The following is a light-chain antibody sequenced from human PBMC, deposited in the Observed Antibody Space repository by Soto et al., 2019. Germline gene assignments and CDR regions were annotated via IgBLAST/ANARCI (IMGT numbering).Light chain of an antibody. CDR3: AAWDGSLNGYV. CDR2: SSN. Sequence: QPVLTQPPSASGTPGQRVTISCSGSSSNIGGHSVNWYQQLPGTAPKLLIHSSNQRPSGVPDRFSGSRSGTSGSLAISGLQSEDEADYYCAAWDGSLNGYVFGTGTKVTVL. V-gene: IGLV1-44*01. J-gene: IGLJ1*01. CDR1: SSNIGGHS.